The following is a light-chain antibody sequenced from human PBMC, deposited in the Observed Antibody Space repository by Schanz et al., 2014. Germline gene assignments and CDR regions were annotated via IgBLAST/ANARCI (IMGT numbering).Light chain of an antibody. CDR2: DAS. CDR3: QHSRGAPPT. V-gene: IGKV1-39*01. CDR1: QDISNH. Sequence: IQLTQSPSSLSASVGDRISITCRASQDISNHLNWYQQKPGKAPKLLIYDASSLETGVPSRFSGSGSGTDFTLVISGLQPEDFATYFCQHSRGAPPTFGQGTKVDIK. J-gene: IGKJ1*01.